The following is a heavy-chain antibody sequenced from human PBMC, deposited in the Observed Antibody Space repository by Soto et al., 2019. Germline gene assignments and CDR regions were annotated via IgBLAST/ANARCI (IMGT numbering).Heavy chain of an antibody. D-gene: IGHD5-18*01. CDR2: IIPIFGTA. V-gene: IGHV1-69*12. CDR1: GGTFSSYA. CDR3: GRGGGGYSYGYPYYGMDV. Sequence: QVQLVQSGAEVKKPGSSVKVSCKASGGTFSSYAISWVRQAPGQGLEWMGGIIPIFGTANYAQKFQGRVTITADESTSTAYMELSSLRSEDTAVYYCGRGGGGYSYGYPYYGMDVWGQGTTVTVSS. J-gene: IGHJ6*02.